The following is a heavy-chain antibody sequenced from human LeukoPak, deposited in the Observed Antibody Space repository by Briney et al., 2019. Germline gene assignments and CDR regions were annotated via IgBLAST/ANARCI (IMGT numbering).Heavy chain of an antibody. J-gene: IGHJ5*02. CDR3: AHSPREGNWSDP. CDR1: GFSLITPGVG. CDR2: SYWNDDK. Sequence: ESGPTLVKPTQTLTLTCTFSGFSLITPGVGVGWIRQPPGKALVWLAFSYWNDDKRYSPSLTSRLTITKDTSKNQVVLTMTNMDPVDTATYYCAHSPREGNWSDPWGQGTLVTVSS. D-gene: IGHD5-24*01. V-gene: IGHV2-5*01.